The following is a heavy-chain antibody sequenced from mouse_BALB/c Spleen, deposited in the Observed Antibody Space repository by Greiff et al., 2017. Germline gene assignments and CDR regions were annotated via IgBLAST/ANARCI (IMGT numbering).Heavy chain of an antibody. Sequence: QVQLQQSGAELAKPGASVKMSCKASGYTFTSYWMHWVKQRPGQGLEWIGYINPSTGYTEYNQKFKDKATLTADESSSTAYMQLSSLTSEDSAVYYCARRYYGSRVHFDYWGQGTTLTVSS. CDR1: GYTFTSYW. V-gene: IGHV1-7*01. J-gene: IGHJ2*01. CDR2: INPSTGYT. D-gene: IGHD1-1*01. CDR3: ARRYYGSRVHFDY.